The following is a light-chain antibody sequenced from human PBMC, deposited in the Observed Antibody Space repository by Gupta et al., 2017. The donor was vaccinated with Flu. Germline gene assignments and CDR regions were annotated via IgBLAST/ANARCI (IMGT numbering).Light chain of an antibody. CDR2: CVI. J-gene: IGLJ2*01. CDR1: SSDIGAYSY. CDR3: CSYTNSSTFRVV. Sequence: TVSCTGTSSDIGAYSYVSWYHQHPAKAPPLLIFCVIKRPLGVAPRFSCSTSCNTAAPTTTGLQAEDEADYYCCSYTNSSTFRVVFGGGTKLTVL. V-gene: IGLV2-14*03.